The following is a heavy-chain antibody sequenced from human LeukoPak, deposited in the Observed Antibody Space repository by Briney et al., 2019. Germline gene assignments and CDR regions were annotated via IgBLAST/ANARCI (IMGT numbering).Heavy chain of an antibody. Sequence: SSETLSLTXTVSGGSSSSGSYYWSGIRQPGGKGLGWIGRIYTSGSTNYHPSLKSRVTISVDTSKNQFSLKLSSVTAADTAVYYCARLTDSSGYYQRYFDYWGQGTLVTVSS. CDR2: IYTSGST. D-gene: IGHD3-22*01. J-gene: IGHJ4*02. CDR1: GGSSSSGSYY. V-gene: IGHV4-61*02. CDR3: ARLTDSSGYYQRYFDY.